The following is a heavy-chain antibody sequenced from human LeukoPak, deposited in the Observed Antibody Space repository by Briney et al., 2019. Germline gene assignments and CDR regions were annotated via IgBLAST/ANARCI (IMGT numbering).Heavy chain of an antibody. Sequence: GGSLRLSCAASGFTFSSYAMHWVRQAPGKGLEWVAVISYDGSNKYYADSVKGRFTISRGNSKNTLYLQMNSLRAEDTAVYYCAKDRIVVVTATLDYWGQGTLVTVSS. CDR2: ISYDGSNK. CDR1: GFTFSSYA. V-gene: IGHV3-30-3*01. CDR3: AKDRIVVVTATLDY. J-gene: IGHJ4*02. D-gene: IGHD2-21*02.